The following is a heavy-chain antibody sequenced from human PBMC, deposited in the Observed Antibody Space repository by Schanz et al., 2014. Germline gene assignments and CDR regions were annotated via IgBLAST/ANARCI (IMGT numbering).Heavy chain of an antibody. J-gene: IGHJ6*02. D-gene: IGHD3-9*01. CDR2: IGGSDGNT. CDR1: GYTFTRSG. V-gene: IGHV1-18*01. CDR3: ARVQDDIVTGSEYYYGMDV. Sequence: QVQLVQSGGEVKTPGASVKVSCKASGYTFTRSGISWVRQAPGQGLEWMGWIGGSDGNTNFAQKLQGRVTMTTDTSTSTAYMELRSLRSDDTAVYYCARVQDDIVTGSEYYYGMDVWGQGTTVTVSS.